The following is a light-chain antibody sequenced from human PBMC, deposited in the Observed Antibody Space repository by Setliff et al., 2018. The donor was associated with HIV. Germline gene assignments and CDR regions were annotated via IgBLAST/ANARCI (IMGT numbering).Light chain of an antibody. CDR2: RNN. Sequence: QSVLTQPPSASGTPGQRVTISCSGSSSNIGSNIVNWYQHLPGTAPKLLIYRNNQRPSGVPDRFSGSKSGTSASLAISGLQSEDEADYYCATWDDSLNGNVFGSGTKDTVL. V-gene: IGLV1-44*01. CDR3: ATWDDSLNGNV. CDR1: SSNIGSNI. J-gene: IGLJ1*01.